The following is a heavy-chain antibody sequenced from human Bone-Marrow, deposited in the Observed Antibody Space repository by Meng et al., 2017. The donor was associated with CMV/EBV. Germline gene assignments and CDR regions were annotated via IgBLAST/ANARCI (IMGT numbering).Heavy chain of an antibody. Sequence: GGSLRLSCAASGFTFSDYYMNWVRQAPGKGLEWVSSISSSSTIYYADSVKGRFTISRDNAKNSLYLQMNSLRAEDTAVYYCARGKVDCSSTSCYGWFDPWGQGTLVTVSS. D-gene: IGHD2-2*01. J-gene: IGHJ5*02. CDR2: ISSSSTI. CDR1: GFTFSDYY. V-gene: IGHV3-69-1*01. CDR3: ARGKVDCSSTSCYGWFDP.